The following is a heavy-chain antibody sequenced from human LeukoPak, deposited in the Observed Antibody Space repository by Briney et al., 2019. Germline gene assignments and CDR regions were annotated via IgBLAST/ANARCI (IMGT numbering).Heavy chain of an antibody. CDR1: GGTFSSYA. J-gene: IGHJ6*02. D-gene: IGHD6-6*01. V-gene: IGHV1-69*13. CDR2: IIPIFGTA. Sequence: SVKVSCKASGGTFSSYAISWVQQAPGQGLEWMGGIIPIFGTANYAQKFQGRVTITADESTSTAYMELSSLRSEDTAVYYCAREGGPSIAALYGMDVWGQGTTVTVSS. CDR3: AREGGPSIAALYGMDV.